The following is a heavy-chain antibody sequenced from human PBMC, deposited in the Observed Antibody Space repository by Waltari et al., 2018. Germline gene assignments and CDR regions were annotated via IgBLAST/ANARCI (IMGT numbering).Heavy chain of an antibody. Sequence: QLQLQESGPGLVKPSETLSLTCTVSGGSISDATYYWGWIRQPPGKGLEWIGSIFYSGSTYYNPSLKSRVTISVDTSKNQVSLKLSSVTAADTAVYYCARHVRSCYGFDYWGQGTLVTVSS. D-gene: IGHD6-13*01. CDR3: ARHVRSCYGFDY. CDR1: GGSISDATYY. CDR2: IFYSGST. V-gene: IGHV4-39*01. J-gene: IGHJ4*02.